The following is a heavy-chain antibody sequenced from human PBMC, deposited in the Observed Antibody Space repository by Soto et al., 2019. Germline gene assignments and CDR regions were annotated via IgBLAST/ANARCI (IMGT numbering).Heavy chain of an antibody. CDR1: GFTFSSYW. CDR3: ARDRYYDSSGSPLYYFDY. V-gene: IGHV3-7*03. J-gene: IGHJ4*02. CDR2: IKQDGSEK. D-gene: IGHD3-22*01. Sequence: PGGSLRLSCAASGFTFSSYWMSWVRQAPGKGLEWVANIKQDGSEKYYVDSVKGRFTISRDNAKDSLYLQRNSLRAEDTAVYYCARDRYYDSSGSPLYYFDYWGQGTLVTVSS.